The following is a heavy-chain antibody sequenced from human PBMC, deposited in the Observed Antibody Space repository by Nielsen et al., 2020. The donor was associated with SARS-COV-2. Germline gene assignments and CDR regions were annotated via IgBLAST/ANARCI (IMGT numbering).Heavy chain of an antibody. CDR2: INPNSGGT. D-gene: IGHD3-10*01. V-gene: IGHV1-2*06. Sequence: ASVKVSCKASGYTFTSYGISWVRQAPGQGLEWMGRINPNSGGTNYAQKFQGRVTMTRDTSISTAYMELSRLRSDDTAVYYCASFQPGSYSLDYWGQGTLVTVSS. J-gene: IGHJ4*02. CDR3: ASFQPGSYSLDY. CDR1: GYTFTSYG.